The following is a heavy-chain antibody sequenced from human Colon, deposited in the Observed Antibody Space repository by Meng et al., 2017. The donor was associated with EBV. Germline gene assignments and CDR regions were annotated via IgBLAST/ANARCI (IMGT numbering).Heavy chain of an antibody. J-gene: IGHJ5*02. V-gene: IGHV4-30-2*01. CDR1: GDSISSGDYS. D-gene: IGHD2-21*02. CDR3: ARGPYCGGDCYWFDP. CDR2: IYHGGTT. Sequence: QAPSAGLVHPSQSLPLTRAVSGDSISSGDYSWSWIRQPPGQGLEWIGYIYHGGTTYNTSLKSRVTISVDNSKNQFSLRLTSVTAADTAVYYCARGPYCGGDCYWFDPWGQGTLVTVSS.